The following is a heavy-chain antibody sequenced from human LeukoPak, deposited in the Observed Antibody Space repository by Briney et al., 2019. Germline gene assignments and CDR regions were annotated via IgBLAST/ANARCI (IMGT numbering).Heavy chain of an antibody. CDR1: GFTFSSYS. J-gene: IGHJ3*02. CDR2: ISSSSSYI. Sequence: PVGSLRLSCAASGFTFSSYSMNWVRQAPGKGLEWVSSISSSSSYIYYADSVKGRFTISRDNAKNSLYLQMNSLRAEDTAVYYCARVDVRSILRWRYGAFDIWGQGTMVTVSS. D-gene: IGHD2-21*01. CDR3: ARVDVRSILRWRYGAFDI. V-gene: IGHV3-21*01.